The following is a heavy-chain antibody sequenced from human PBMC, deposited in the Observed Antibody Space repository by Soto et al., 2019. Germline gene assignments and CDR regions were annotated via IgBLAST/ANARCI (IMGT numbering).Heavy chain of an antibody. D-gene: IGHD3-22*01. CDR3: ARGRWNYYDSSGYPFRYYYYGMDV. CDR1: GGTFSSYA. CDR2: IIPIFGTA. Sequence: ASVKVSCKASGGTFSSYAISWVRQAPGQGLEWMGGIIPIFGTANYAQKFQGRVTITADESTSTAYMELSSLRSEDTAVYYCARGRWNYYDSSGYPFRYYYYGMDVWGQGTTVTVSS. J-gene: IGHJ6*02. V-gene: IGHV1-69*13.